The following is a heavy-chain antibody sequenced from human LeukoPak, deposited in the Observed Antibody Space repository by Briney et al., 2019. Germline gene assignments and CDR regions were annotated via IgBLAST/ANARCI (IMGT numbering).Heavy chain of an antibody. D-gene: IGHD6-13*01. CDR3: ARARRTSSWPDFDY. V-gene: IGHV3-66*01. CDR1: GFTVSYNY. J-gene: IGHJ4*02. CDR2: IHSGGST. Sequence: HPGGSLRLSCAASGFTVSYNYMSWVRQAPGKGLEWVSVIHSGGSTNYADSVKGRFTISRDNSKNTLYLQMNSLRAEDTAVYYCARARRTSSWPDFDYWGQGTLVTVSS.